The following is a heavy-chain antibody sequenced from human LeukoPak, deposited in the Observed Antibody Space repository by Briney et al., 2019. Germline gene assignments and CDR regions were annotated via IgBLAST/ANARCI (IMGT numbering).Heavy chain of an antibody. V-gene: IGHV1-69*06. D-gene: IGHD1-26*01. Sequence: SVKVSCKASGGTFSSYAISWVRQAPGQGLEWMGGIIPIFGTANYAQKFQGRVTITADKSTSTAYMELSSLRSEDTAVYYCARWPPEWELHFDYWGQGTLVTVSS. CDR1: GGTFSSYA. J-gene: IGHJ4*02. CDR2: IIPIFGTA. CDR3: ARWPPEWELHFDY.